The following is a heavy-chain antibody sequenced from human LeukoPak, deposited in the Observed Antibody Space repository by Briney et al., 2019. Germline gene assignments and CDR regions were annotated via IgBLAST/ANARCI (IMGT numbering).Heavy chain of an antibody. CDR3: AKNSGPGLLFFDY. CDR1: GYSFTTYW. J-gene: IGHJ4*02. D-gene: IGHD3-10*01. CDR2: IYPGDSET. Sequence: GESLKISCEGSGYSFTTYWIGWVRQMPGKGLEWMGIIYPGDSETRYNPSFQGQVTISADKSISTAYLQWSSLKASDTAMYYCAKNSGPGLLFFDYWGQGTLVPVPS. V-gene: IGHV5-51*01.